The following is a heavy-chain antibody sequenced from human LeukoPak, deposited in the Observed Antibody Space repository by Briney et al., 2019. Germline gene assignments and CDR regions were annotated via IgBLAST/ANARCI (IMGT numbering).Heavy chain of an antibody. V-gene: IGHV1-46*01. Sequence: ASVKVSCKASGYTFTSYYMHWVRQAPGQGLEWMGIINPSGGSTSYAQKFQGRVTMTRNTSISTAYMELSSLRSEDTAVYYCARKATLYYDFWSGYPYYYYGMDVWGQGTTVTVSS. D-gene: IGHD3-3*01. CDR2: INPSGGST. CDR3: ARKATLYYDFWSGYPYYYYGMDV. CDR1: GYTFTSYY. J-gene: IGHJ6*02.